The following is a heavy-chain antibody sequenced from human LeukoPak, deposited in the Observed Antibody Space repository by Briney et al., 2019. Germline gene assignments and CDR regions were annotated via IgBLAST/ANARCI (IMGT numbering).Heavy chain of an antibody. CDR3: ARGGGYYWYFDL. V-gene: IGHV4-30-2*01. CDR2: IYHSGST. CDR1: AGSISSGGYY. J-gene: IGHJ2*01. D-gene: IGHD3-22*01. Sequence: PSQTLSLTCTVSAGSISSGGYYWSWIRQPPGKGLEWIGYIYHSGSTYYNPSLKSRVTISVDRSKNQFSLKLSSVTAADTAVYYCARGGGYYWYFDLWGRGTLVTVSS.